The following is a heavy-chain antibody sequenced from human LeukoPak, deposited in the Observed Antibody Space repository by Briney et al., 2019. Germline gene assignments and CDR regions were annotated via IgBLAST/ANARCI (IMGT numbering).Heavy chain of an antibody. J-gene: IGHJ4*02. CDR1: GGSISSSSYY. CDR2: IYYRGST. Sequence: PSETLSLTCTASGGSISSSSYYWGWIRQPPGKGLEWIGSIYYRGSTYYNPSLRSRITLSLDTSKSQFSLSLSSVTAADTAVYYCARTGDSSGYYRNAINYWGQGTLVTVSS. CDR3: ARTGDSSGYYRNAINY. V-gene: IGHV4-39*07. D-gene: IGHD3-22*01.